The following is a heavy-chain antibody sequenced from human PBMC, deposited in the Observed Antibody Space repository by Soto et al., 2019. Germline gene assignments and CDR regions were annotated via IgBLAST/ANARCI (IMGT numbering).Heavy chain of an antibody. Sequence: QVQLVQSGAEVKKPGASVKVSCKASGYTFTRYGISWVRQAPGQGLEWMGWISAYNGDTNYAQKLQGRTTMTTDPSPITAPMHLASLRSDHAALYHCPRCLFLGRSADSAYSTRCHDGFDPWGQGPLVTVSS. CDR1: GYTFTRYG. CDR3: PRCLFLGRSADSAYSTRCHDGFDP. CDR2: ISAYNGDT. D-gene: IGHD6-19*01. V-gene: IGHV1-18*01. J-gene: IGHJ5*02.